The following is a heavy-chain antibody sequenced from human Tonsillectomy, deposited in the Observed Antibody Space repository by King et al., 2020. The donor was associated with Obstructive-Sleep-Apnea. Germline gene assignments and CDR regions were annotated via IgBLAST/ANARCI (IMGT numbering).Heavy chain of an antibody. CDR1: GFTSSSYG. Sequence: VQLVESGGGVVQPGRSLRLSCAASGFTSSSYGMHWVRQAPGKGLEWVAVIWYDGSNKYYADSVKGRFTISRDNSKNTLYLQMNSLRAEDTAVYYCAKEAVEMATIGWYFDLWGRGTLVTVSS. V-gene: IGHV3-33*06. J-gene: IGHJ2*01. CDR2: IWYDGSNK. D-gene: IGHD5-24*01. CDR3: AKEAVEMATIGWYFDL.